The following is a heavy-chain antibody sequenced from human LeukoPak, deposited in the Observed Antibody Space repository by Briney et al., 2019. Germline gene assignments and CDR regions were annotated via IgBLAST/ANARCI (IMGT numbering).Heavy chain of an antibody. CDR3: ARGRYYSRAFDI. V-gene: IGHV3-21*01. Sequence: GGSLRLSCAASGFTFSSYEMNWVRQAPGKGLEWVSSISSSSSYIYYADSVKGRFTISRDNAKNSLYLQMNSLRAEDTAVYYCARGRYYSRAFDIWGQGTMVTVSS. D-gene: IGHD3-10*01. CDR1: GFTFSSYE. J-gene: IGHJ3*02. CDR2: ISSSSSYI.